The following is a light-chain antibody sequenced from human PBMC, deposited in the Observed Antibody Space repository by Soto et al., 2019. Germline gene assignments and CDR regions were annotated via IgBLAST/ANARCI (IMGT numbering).Light chain of an antibody. V-gene: IGKV1-5*03. CDR3: QQYHRWT. CDR2: RAS. J-gene: IGKJ1*01. CDR1: QKIDDW. Sequence: DIPMTQSPSTLAASIGDRVTITCRASQKIDDWMAWYQQKSGKAPKLLIYRASILESGVPSRFSGSGSGTEFTLTISSLQPDDFATYYCQQYHRWTFGQGTKVEVK.